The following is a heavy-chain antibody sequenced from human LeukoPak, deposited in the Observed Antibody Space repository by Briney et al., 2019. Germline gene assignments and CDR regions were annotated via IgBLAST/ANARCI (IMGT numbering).Heavy chain of an antibody. CDR2: ISGSGGST. Sequence: PGGSLRLSCAASGFTFSSYAMSWVRQAPGKGLEWVSAISGSGGSTYYADSVKGRFTISRDNSKNTLYLQMNSLGAEDTAVYYCAKGWGMWGDYGNWFDPWGQGTLVTVSS. J-gene: IGHJ5*02. CDR1: GFTFSSYA. V-gene: IGHV3-23*01. CDR3: AKGWGMWGDYGNWFDP. D-gene: IGHD4-17*01.